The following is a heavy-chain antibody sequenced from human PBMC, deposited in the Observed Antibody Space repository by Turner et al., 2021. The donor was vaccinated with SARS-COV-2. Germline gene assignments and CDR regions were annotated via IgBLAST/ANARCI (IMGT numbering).Heavy chain of an antibody. CDR3: ARDREDCSSSSCYEAY. Sequence: QVQLVESGGGVVQPGRSLRLSCAASGFTVSNYAMHWVRQAPGKGLEWVVFISYDGSYKYYVDSVKCRFTISRDNSKNTLYLQMNSLRAEDTAVYYCARDREDCSSSSCYEAYWGQGTLFTVSS. CDR2: ISYDGSYK. D-gene: IGHD2-2*01. V-gene: IGHV3-30-3*01. J-gene: IGHJ4*02. CDR1: GFTVSNYA.